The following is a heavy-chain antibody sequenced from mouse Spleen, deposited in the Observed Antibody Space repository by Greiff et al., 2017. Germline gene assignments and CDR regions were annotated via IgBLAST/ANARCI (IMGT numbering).Heavy chain of an antibody. CDR2: ISSGGGNT. Sequence: EVKLVESGGGLVKLGGSLKLSCAASGFTFSSYAMSWVRQTPEKRLEWVATISSGGGNTYYPDSVKGRFTISRDNAKNTLYLQMSSLKSEDTAMYYCARQGLYYYGSLYYFDYWGQGTTLTVSS. CDR1: GFTFSSYA. D-gene: IGHD1-1*01. V-gene: IGHV5-9*04. CDR3: ARQGLYYYGSLYYFDY. J-gene: IGHJ2*01.